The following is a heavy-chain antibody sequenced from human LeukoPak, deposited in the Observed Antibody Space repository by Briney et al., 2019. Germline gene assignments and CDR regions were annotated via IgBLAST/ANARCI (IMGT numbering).Heavy chain of an antibody. D-gene: IGHD3-10*01. J-gene: IGHJ6*03. CDR3: ARNYGSGSYPYYYYYYMDV. CDR2: IYYSGGT. Sequence: SETLSLTCTVSGGSISSHYWSWIRQPPGKGLEWIGYIYYSGGTNYNPSLKSRVTISVDTSKNQFSLKLSSVTAADTAVYYCARNYGSGSYPYYYYYYMDVWGKGTTVTVSS. V-gene: IGHV4-59*11. CDR1: GGSISSHY.